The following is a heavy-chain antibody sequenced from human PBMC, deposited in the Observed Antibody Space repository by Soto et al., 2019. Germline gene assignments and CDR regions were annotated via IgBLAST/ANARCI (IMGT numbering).Heavy chain of an antibody. CDR3: ARANDIVVVPAADY. J-gene: IGHJ4*02. V-gene: IGHV3-33*01. D-gene: IGHD2-2*01. CDR1: GFTFSSYG. Sequence: GGSLRLSCAASGFTFSSYGMHWVRQAPGKGLEWVAVIWYDGSNKYYADSVKGRFTISRDNSKNTLYLQMNSLRAEDTAVYYCARANDIVVVPAADYWGQGTLVTVS. CDR2: IWYDGSNK.